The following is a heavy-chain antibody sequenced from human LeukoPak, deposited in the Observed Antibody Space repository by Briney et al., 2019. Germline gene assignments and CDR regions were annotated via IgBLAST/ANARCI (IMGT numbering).Heavy chain of an antibody. CDR2: IYYTGST. CDR1: GGSIDSYY. V-gene: IGHV4-59*01. D-gene: IGHD2-2*01. J-gene: IGHJ4*02. Sequence: SETLSVTCTVSGGSIDSYYWSWIRQPPGKGLEWIGYIYYTGSTEYHPSLKSRVTISLDTSKNQFSLKLTSVTAADTAVYYCARVYQSAEYYFDYWGQGNLVSVSS. CDR3: ARVYQSAEYYFDY.